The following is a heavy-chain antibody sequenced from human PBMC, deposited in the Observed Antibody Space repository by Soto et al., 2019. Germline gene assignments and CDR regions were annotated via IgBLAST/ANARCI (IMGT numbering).Heavy chain of an antibody. V-gene: IGHV1-8*01. CDR3: ERYGGVKAAMSQNLVDP. D-gene: IGHD2-2*01. CDR1: GYTFTSYD. J-gene: IGHJ5*02. CDR2: MNPNSGNT. Sequence: ASVKVSCKASGYTFTSYDINWVRQATGQGLEWMGWMNPNSGNTGYAQKFQGRVTMTRNTSISTAYMELSSLRSEDTAVYYCERYGGVKAAMSQNLVDPWGQGTLVTVS.